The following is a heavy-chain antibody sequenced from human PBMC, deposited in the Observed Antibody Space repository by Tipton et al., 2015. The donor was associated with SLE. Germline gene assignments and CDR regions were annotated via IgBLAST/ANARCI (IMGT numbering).Heavy chain of an antibody. J-gene: IGHJ4*02. CDR2: MSNDGTNK. D-gene: IGHD6-19*01. CDR1: GFTVSPYS. CDR3: ATSGKQWLVPPFDY. Sequence: RSLRLSCAASGFTVSPYSMHWVRQAPGKGLEWVALMSNDGTNKYNVDSVKGRFTISRDRSENTLYLQMNSLRPDDTAVYYCATSGKQWLVPPFDYWGRGTLVIVSS. V-gene: IGHV3-30*04.